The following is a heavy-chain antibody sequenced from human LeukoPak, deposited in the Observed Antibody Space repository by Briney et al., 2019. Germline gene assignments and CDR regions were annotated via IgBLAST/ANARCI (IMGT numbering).Heavy chain of an antibody. Sequence: SVKVSCKASGGTFSSYAISWVRQAPGQGLEWMGGIIPIFGTANYAQKFQGRVTITTDESTSTAYMELSSLRSEDTAVYYCASKEGSSGYSLSSLYFDYWGQGTLVTVSS. D-gene: IGHD3-22*01. CDR1: GGTFSSYA. CDR2: IIPIFGTA. V-gene: IGHV1-69*05. J-gene: IGHJ4*02. CDR3: ASKEGSSGYSLSSLYFDY.